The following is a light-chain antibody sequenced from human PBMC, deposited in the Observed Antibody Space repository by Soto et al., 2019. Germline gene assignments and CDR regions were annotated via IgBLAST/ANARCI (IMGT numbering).Light chain of an antibody. CDR1: ISDVGSYNL. CDR2: QGT. V-gene: IGLV2-23*03. CDR3: CSYATSRTFV. J-gene: IGLJ1*01. Sequence: QSVLTQPASVSGSPGQSITISCTGTISDVGSYNLVSWYQQHPGKAPKLMIYQGTQRPSGVSNRFPGSSSGNTASLTISGLQAEDEADYYCCSYATSRTFVFGTGTKVTVL.